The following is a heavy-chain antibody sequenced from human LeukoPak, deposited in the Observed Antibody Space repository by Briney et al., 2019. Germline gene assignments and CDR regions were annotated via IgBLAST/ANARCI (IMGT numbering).Heavy chain of an antibody. V-gene: IGHV4-59*01. D-gene: IGHD6-19*01. CDR3: ARGGQNGYSSGRLDY. CDR1: GGSISSYY. J-gene: IGHJ4*02. Sequence: SETLSLTCTVSGGSISSYYWSWIRQPPGKGLEWIGYIYYSGSTNYNPSLKSRVTISVDTSKNQFSLKLSSVTAADTAVYYCARGGQNGYSSGRLDYWGQGTLVTVSS. CDR2: IYYSGST.